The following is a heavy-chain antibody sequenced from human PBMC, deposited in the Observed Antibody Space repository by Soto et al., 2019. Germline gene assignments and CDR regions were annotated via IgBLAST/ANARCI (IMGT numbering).Heavy chain of an antibody. D-gene: IGHD2-2*01. V-gene: IGHV4-59*01. J-gene: IGHJ4*02. CDR2: IHDSGIT. CDR3: AREYAFSSDY. CDR1: GGAMRRYY. Sequence: SETLYLTCSVSGGAMRRYYWSWIRQPPGKGLEWIGYIHDSGITDYNPSLKSRATISIDTFRNQISLNLHSVTAADTAVYYCAREYAFSSDYWGQGTVVT.